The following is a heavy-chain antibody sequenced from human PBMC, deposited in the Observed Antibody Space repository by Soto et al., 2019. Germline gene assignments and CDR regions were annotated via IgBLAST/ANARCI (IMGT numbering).Heavy chain of an antibody. CDR2: ISGSGDTT. Sequence: GGSLRLSCAASGFTFSIYYMSWVRQAPGKGLEWVSGISGSGDTTYYADSVKGRFTISRDNSKDTVYLHLHTLRPDDTAVYYCAKDQWLTWGQGTLVTVSS. J-gene: IGHJ4*02. V-gene: IGHV3-23*01. CDR1: GFTFSIYY. CDR3: AKDQWLT. D-gene: IGHD5-18*01.